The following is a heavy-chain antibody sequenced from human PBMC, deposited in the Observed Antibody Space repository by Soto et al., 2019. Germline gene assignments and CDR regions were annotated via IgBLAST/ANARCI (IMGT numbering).Heavy chain of an antibody. CDR3: APTYYHFWTGPPNNWFDP. V-gene: IGHV1-69*06. CDR1: GGPLISYA. J-gene: IGHJ5*02. CDR2: IIPIFGTA. D-gene: IGHD3-3*01. Sequence: VKVACTASGGPLISYAISWVRQAPGQGLEWMGGIIPIFGTANYAQKFQGRVTITADKSTSTAYMELSSLRSEDTAVYYCAPTYYHFWTGPPNNWFDPWGQGTLVTVSS.